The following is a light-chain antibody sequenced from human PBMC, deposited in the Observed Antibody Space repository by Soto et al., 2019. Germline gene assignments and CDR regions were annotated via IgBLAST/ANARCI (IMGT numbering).Light chain of an antibody. CDR3: QQLRSHPST. V-gene: IGKV1-9*01. Sequence: IQLTQSPSSLSASVGDRVTVTCRASQDIRNYLAWYQQKPGKAPKLLICDASTLYSGVPSRFSGSGSGTDFTLTISGLQPEYFAAYYCQQLRSHPSTFGGGTKVDIK. CDR2: DAS. J-gene: IGKJ4*01. CDR1: QDIRNY.